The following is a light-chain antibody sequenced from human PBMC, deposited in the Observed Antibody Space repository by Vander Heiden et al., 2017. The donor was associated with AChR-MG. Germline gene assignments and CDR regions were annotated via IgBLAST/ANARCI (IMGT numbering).Light chain of an antibody. CDR3: QAWDSSTVV. Sequence: SYELTQPPSVSVSPGQTASITCSGDNLGDKFASWYQQKPGQSPILAIYQDNKRPSGIPERFSGSNSENTATLTISGTQAMDEADYYCQAWDSSTVVFGGGTKLTVL. J-gene: IGLJ2*01. CDR2: QDN. V-gene: IGLV3-1*01. CDR1: NLGDKF.